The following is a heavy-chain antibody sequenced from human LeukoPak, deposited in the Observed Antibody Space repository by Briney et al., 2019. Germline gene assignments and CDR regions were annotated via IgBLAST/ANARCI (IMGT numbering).Heavy chain of an antibody. D-gene: IGHD6-13*01. CDR2: IYTSGST. CDR1: GGSISSYY. CDR3: ARDEDSSSWQAIDAFDI. Sequence: SETLSLTCTVSGGSISSYYWSWIRQPAGKGLEWMGRIYTSGSTNYNPSLESRCTMSGEASKNQFSLKLSSVPAADTGVYYCARDEDSSSWQAIDAFDIWGHGTMVTVSS. J-gene: IGHJ3*02. V-gene: IGHV4-4*07.